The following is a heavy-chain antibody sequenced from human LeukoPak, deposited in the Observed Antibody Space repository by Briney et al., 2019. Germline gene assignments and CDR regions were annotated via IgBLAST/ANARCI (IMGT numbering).Heavy chain of an antibody. J-gene: IGHJ4*02. CDR3: AKDGVGTSFDY. D-gene: IGHD3-3*01. Sequence: PGGSLRLSCAASGFTFRSYAMTWVRQAPGKGLEWVSTISGSGGSTYYADSVKGRFTISRDNSKNTLYLQMNSLRAEDTAIYHCAKDGVGTSFDYWGQGTPVTVSS. CDR2: ISGSGGST. V-gene: IGHV3-23*01. CDR1: GFTFRSYA.